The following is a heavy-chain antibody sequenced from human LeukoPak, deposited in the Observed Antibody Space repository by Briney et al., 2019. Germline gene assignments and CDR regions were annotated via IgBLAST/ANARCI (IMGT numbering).Heavy chain of an antibody. CDR2: ISSGGTYK. CDR3: ARPTTVTTIFADAFDI. D-gene: IGHD4-17*01. Sequence: GGSLRLSCAASGFTFSSYAMNWVRQAPGKGLEWVSSISSGGTYKYYADSVKGRFTISRDNAQNSLYLQMNSLRAEDSSVYYCARPTTVTTIFADAFDIWGQGTMVTVSS. J-gene: IGHJ3*02. V-gene: IGHV3-21*01. CDR1: GFTFSSYA.